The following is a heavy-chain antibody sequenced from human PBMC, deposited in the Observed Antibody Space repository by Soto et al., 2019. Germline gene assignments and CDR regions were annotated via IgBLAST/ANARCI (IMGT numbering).Heavy chain of an antibody. Sequence: QVQLVQSGAEVKKPGSSVKVSCKASGGTFSSYGVSWVRQAPGQGLEWMGGIIPIFGTANHAQKFQGRVTMTADESTSTAYMELSSLRSEDTAVYYFARSGARPGDYYYGMVVWGQGTTVTVSS. CDR2: IIPIFGTA. CDR3: ARSGARPGDYYYGMVV. V-gene: IGHV1-69*12. D-gene: IGHD3-10*01. J-gene: IGHJ6*02. CDR1: GGTFSSYG.